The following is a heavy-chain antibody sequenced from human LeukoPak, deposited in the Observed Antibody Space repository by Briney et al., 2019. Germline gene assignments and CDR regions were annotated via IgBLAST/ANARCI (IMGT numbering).Heavy chain of an antibody. CDR3: ARALTGTTDY. CDR2: IWYDGSNK. Sequence: GGSLRLSCTASGFIFSSHWMTWVRQAPGKGLEWVAVIWYDGSNKYYADSVKGRFTISRDNSKNTLYLQMNSLRAEDTAVYYCARALTGTTDYWGQGTLVTVSS. D-gene: IGHD1-7*01. CDR1: GFIFSSHW. V-gene: IGHV3-33*08. J-gene: IGHJ4*02.